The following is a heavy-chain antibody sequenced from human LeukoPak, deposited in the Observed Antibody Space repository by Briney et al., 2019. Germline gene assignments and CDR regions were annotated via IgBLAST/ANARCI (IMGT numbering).Heavy chain of an antibody. V-gene: IGHV4-34*01. CDR1: GGSFSDYY. CDR2: INHSGRT. J-gene: IGHJ4*02. D-gene: IGHD2/OR15-2a*01. CDR3: ARRIWDGTYYFDY. Sequence: PSETLSLTCAVYGGSFSDYYWSWIRQPPGKGLEWIGEINHSGRTNYNPSLKSRVAISLDTSKNQFSLSLSSVTVADTAVYYCARRIWDGTYYFDYWGRGTLVTVSS.